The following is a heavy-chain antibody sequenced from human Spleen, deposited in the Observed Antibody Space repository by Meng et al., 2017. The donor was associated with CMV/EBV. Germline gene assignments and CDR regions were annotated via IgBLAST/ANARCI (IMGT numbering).Heavy chain of an antibody. D-gene: IGHD4-17*01. J-gene: IGHJ4*02. Sequence: GGSLRLSCAASGFTFSYYNMNWVRQAPGKGLEWVSHINSRSNNIGYADSVKGRFTISRDIPGNSLYLQMNSLRVEDTGVYYCATDPDYDYDFDYWGQGTLVTVSS. CDR3: ATDPDYDYDFDY. CDR1: GFTFSYYN. V-gene: IGHV3-48*04. CDR2: INSRSNNI.